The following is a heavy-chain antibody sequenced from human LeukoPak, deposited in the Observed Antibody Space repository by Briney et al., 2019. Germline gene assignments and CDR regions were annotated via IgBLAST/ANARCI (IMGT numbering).Heavy chain of an antibody. V-gene: IGHV3-48*04. CDR3: ARVDAYYDFWSGYGAPYYYYGMDV. D-gene: IGHD3-3*01. Sequence: GGSLRLSCAASGFTFSSYAMHWVRQAPGKGLEWVSYISSSGSTIYYADSVKGRFTISRDNAKNSLYLQMNSLRAEDTAVYYCARVDAYYDFWSGYGAPYYYYGMDVWGQGTTVTVSS. J-gene: IGHJ6*02. CDR2: ISSSGSTI. CDR1: GFTFSSYA.